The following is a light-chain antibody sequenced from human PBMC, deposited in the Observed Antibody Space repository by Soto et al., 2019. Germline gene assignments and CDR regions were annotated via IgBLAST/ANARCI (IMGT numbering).Light chain of an antibody. V-gene: IGKV1-27*01. J-gene: IGKJ1*01. CDR3: QKYSGAPPT. CDR1: QAIGIY. Sequence: DIQMTQSPSCLSTSVGDRVTITWRASQAIGIYLAWYQQKPGKVPKLLIYAASTLQSGVPSRFSGSGSGTDFTLTINSLQPEDVATYYCQKYSGAPPTFGQGTKVEIK. CDR2: AAS.